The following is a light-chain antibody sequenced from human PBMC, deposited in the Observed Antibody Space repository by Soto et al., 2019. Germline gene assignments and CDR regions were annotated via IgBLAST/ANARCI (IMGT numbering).Light chain of an antibody. J-gene: IGKJ1*01. V-gene: IGKV1-5*03. CDR3: QQYCSSSPWT. Sequence: DIQMTQSPSTLSASVGDRVTITCRASQSISSWLAWYQQKPGRATKLLIYKASSLETGVPSRFSGSGSGTEFTLIISSLQPDDFASYYCQQYCSSSPWTFGQGTKVEIK. CDR2: KAS. CDR1: QSISSW.